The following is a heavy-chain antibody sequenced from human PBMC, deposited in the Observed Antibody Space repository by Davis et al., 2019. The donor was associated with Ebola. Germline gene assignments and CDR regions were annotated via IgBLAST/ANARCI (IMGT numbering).Heavy chain of an antibody. CDR1: GFTFSNAW. CDR3: TTRTARFIVVVPAARDYYGMDV. CDR2: IKSKTDGGTT. V-gene: IGHV3-15*07. D-gene: IGHD2-2*01. J-gene: IGHJ6*02. Sequence: GESLKISCAASGFTFSNAWMNWVRQAPGKGLEWVGRIKSKTDGGTTDYAAPVKGRFTISRDDSKNTLYLQMNSLKTEDTAVYYCTTRTARFIVVVPAARDYYGMDVWGQGTTVTVSS.